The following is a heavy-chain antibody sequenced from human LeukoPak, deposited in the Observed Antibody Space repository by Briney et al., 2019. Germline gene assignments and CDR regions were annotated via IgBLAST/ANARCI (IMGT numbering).Heavy chain of an antibody. V-gene: IGHV3-23*01. CDR1: GFTLSSYA. J-gene: IGHJ4*02. CDR3: AKVRNSGWYPSGFDY. Sequence: GGSLRLSCAASGFTLSSYAMSWARQAPGKGLEWVSAISGGAGSTYYADSVKGRFTISRDNSKNTLYLQMNSLRVEDTAVYYCAKVRNSGWYPSGFDYWGQGTLVTVSS. D-gene: IGHD6-19*01. CDR2: ISGGAGST.